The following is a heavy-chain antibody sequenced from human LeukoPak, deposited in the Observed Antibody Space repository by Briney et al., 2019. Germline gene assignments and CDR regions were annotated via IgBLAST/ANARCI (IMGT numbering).Heavy chain of an antibody. D-gene: IGHD5-12*01. V-gene: IGHV4-59*01. J-gene: IGHJ3*02. CDR2: MHNSGSS. Sequence: SETLSLSCSVSGASTSHFYWNWIRQPPGKGLEWIGYMHNSGSSKHSPSLKSRVTISIDTSKNQFSLQLTPVTAADTAIYYCARSAEWLRNAFDIWGQGTMVSVSS. CDR3: ARSAEWLRNAFDI. CDR1: GASTSHFY.